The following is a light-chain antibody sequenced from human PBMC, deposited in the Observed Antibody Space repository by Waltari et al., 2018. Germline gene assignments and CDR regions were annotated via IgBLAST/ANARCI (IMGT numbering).Light chain of an antibody. V-gene: IGLV8-61*01. CDR3: VLYMDSGVWV. CDR1: AGSVPASFY. Sequence: QTVVTQEPSVSVSPGGTVTLTCALSAGSVPASFYPSWYQQTPGQAPRTLIYSTNTRLFGVPNRFSGSIRGNKAALTIAGAQADDEADYYCVLYMDSGVWVFGGGTKLTVL. CDR2: STN. J-gene: IGLJ3*02.